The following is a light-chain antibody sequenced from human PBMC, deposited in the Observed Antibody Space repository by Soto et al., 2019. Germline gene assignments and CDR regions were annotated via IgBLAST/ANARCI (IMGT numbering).Light chain of an antibody. CDR2: EVT. CDR1: SSDVGRYDL. CDR3: CSYAGSSTYV. J-gene: IGLJ1*01. V-gene: IGLV2-23*02. Sequence: QSVLTQPASVSGSPGQSITISCTGSSSDVGRYDLVSWYQQHPGKVPKLIIHEVTKRSSGLSNRFSGSKSGNTSSLTISGLQAEDEDDYYCCSYAGSSTYVFGTGTKVTVL.